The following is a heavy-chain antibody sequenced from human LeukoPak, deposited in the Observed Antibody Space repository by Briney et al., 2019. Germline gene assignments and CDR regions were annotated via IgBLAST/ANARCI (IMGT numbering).Heavy chain of an antibody. CDR3: AKQMGYMDV. CDR1: GFTLSSYS. D-gene: IGHD2-8*01. J-gene: IGHJ6*03. Sequence: GGSLRLSCAASGFTLSSYSMNWVRQAPGKGLEWVAVISYDGSNKYYADSVKGRFTISRDNSKNTLYLQMNSLRAEDTAVYYCAKQMGYMDVWGKGTTVTVSS. V-gene: IGHV3-30*18. CDR2: ISYDGSNK.